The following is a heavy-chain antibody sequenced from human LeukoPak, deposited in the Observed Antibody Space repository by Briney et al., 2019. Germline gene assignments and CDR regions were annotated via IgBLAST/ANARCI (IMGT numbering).Heavy chain of an antibody. V-gene: IGHV1-18*01. Sequence: ASVKVSCKASGYTFSSYGISWVRQAPGQGLEWLGWISAYDGHTNYAQKVQGRVTMTIDTSTSTAYMEIRSLRSDDTAVDYCGRPGQLHLVRFLDYWGQGTLVTVSS. J-gene: IGHJ4*02. CDR2: ISAYDGHT. CDR1: GYTFSSYG. CDR3: GRPGQLHLVRFLDY. D-gene: IGHD2-2*01.